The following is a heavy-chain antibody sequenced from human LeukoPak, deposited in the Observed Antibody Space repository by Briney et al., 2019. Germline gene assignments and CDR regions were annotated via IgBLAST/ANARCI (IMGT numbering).Heavy chain of an antibody. D-gene: IGHD1-1*01. CDR3: ARHTNDHLLNTFDS. CDR1: GFTVSSKY. Sequence: GGSLRLSCAASGFTVSSKYMSWVRQAPGKGLEWVSVIYSGGSTYYADSVRGRFTISRDNSKNTLYLQMNSLRAEDTAVYYCARHTNDHLLNTFDSWGQGTPVTVSS. CDR2: IYSGGST. V-gene: IGHV3-53*01. J-gene: IGHJ4*02.